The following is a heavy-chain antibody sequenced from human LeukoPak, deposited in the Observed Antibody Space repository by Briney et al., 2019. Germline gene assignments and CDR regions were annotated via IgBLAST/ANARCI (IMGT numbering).Heavy chain of an antibody. V-gene: IGHV3-30*18. J-gene: IGHJ4*02. CDR2: ISYDGSNK. D-gene: IGHD1-14*01. Sequence: PGRSLRLSCAASGFTFSSYGMHWVRQAPGKGLEWVAVISYDGSNKYYADSVKGRFTISRDNSKNTLYLQMNSLRAEDTAVYYCAKEGYNMGFDYWGQGTLVSVSS. CDR3: AKEGYNMGFDY. CDR1: GFTFSSYG.